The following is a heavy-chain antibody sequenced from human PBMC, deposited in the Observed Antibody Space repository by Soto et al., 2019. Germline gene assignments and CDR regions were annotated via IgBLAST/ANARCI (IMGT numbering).Heavy chain of an antibody. Sequence: EVQLLESGGGLVQPGGSLRLSCAASGFTFSTYAMNWVRQAPGNGLEWVSAISGSGGSIHYADSVKGRFTISRDNSKNTLYLQMNSLRDEDTAVYHCVKGYWKGDVWGQGTKVPVSS. CDR2: ISGSGGSI. J-gene: IGHJ6*02. V-gene: IGHV3-23*01. D-gene: IGHD1-1*01. CDR1: GFTFSTYA. CDR3: VKGYWKGDV.